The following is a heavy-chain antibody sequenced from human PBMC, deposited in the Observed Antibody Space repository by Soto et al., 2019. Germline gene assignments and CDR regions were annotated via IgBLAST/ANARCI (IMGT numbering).Heavy chain of an antibody. CDR2: IWYDGSNK. J-gene: IGHJ4*02. Sequence: QVQLVESGGGVVQPGRSLRLSCAASGFTFSSYGMHWVRQAPGKGLEWVAVIWYDGSNKYYADSVKGRFTISRDNSKNTLYLQTNSLRAEDTAVYYCARDQGELPDYWGQGTLVTVSS. CDR3: ARDQGELPDY. V-gene: IGHV3-33*01. D-gene: IGHD1-26*01. CDR1: GFTFSSYG.